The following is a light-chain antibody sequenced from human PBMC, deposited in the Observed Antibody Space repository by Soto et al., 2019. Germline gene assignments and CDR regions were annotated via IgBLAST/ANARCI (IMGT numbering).Light chain of an antibody. CDR2: DAS. CDR1: QSVSSY. Sequence: EVVLTQSPATLSLSPGERATLSCRASQSVSSYLAWYQQKPGQAPRLLIYDASNRAPGIPARFSGSGSGTDFTLTISSLEPEDFAVYYCQQRSNWWTFGQGTKV. CDR3: QQRSNWWT. J-gene: IGKJ1*01. V-gene: IGKV3-11*01.